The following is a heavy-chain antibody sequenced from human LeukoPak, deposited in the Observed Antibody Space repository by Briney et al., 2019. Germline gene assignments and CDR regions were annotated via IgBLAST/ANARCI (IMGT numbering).Heavy chain of an antibody. CDR1: GYSFTSYW. CDR2: IYPGDSDT. CDR3: ASSEGYCSGGSCYRYSAWADY. J-gene: IGHJ4*02. D-gene: IGHD2-15*01. Sequence: PGESLKISCKGSGYSFTSYWIGWVRQMPGKGLEWMGIIYPGDSDTRYSPSFQGQVTISADKSISTAYLQWSSLKASDTAMYYCASSEGYCSGGSCYRYSAWADYWGQGTLVTVSS. V-gene: IGHV5-51*01.